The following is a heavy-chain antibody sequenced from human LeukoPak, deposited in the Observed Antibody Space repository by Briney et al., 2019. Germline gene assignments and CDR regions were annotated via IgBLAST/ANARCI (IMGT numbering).Heavy chain of an antibody. CDR3: ARGDVTIFAYYYYMDV. J-gene: IGHJ6*03. CDR2: IYYSGST. CDR1: GGSISSYY. D-gene: IGHD3-3*01. V-gene: IGHV4-59*01. Sequence: SETLSLTCTVSGGSISSYYWSWIRQPPGKGLEWIGYIYYSGSTNYNPSLKSRVTISVDTSKNQFSLKLSSVTAADTAVYYCARGDVTIFAYYYYMDVWGKGTTVTVSS.